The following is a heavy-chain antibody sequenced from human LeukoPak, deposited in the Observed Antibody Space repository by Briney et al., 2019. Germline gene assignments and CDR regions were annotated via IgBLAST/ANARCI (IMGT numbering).Heavy chain of an antibody. J-gene: IGHJ6*02. Sequence: VASVKVSCKASGHTFTGYYMHWVRQAPGQGLEWMGWINPNSGGTNYAQKFQGRVTMTRDTSISTAYMELSRLRSDDTAVYYCARVRTMIVEDGMDVWGQGTTVTVSS. CDR1: GHTFTGYY. CDR3: ARVRTMIVEDGMDV. D-gene: IGHD3-22*01. CDR2: INPNSGGT. V-gene: IGHV1-2*02.